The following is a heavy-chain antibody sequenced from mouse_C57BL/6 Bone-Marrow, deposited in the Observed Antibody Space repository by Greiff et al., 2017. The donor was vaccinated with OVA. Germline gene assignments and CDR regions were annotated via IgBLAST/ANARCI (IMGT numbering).Heavy chain of an antibody. CDR1: GYAFSSYW. Sequence: QVQLQQSGAELVKPGASVKISCKASGYAFSSYWMNWVKQRPGKGLEWIGQIYPGDGDTNYNGKFKGKATLTADKSSSTAYMQLSSLTSEDSAVYFCASGGVYYYGSSYEGFAYWGQGTLVTVSA. CDR3: ASGGVYYYGSSYEGFAY. V-gene: IGHV1-80*01. CDR2: IYPGDGDT. D-gene: IGHD1-1*01. J-gene: IGHJ3*01.